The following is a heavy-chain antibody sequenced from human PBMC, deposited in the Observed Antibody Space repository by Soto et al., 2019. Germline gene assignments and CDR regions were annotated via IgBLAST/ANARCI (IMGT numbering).Heavy chain of an antibody. J-gene: IGHJ4*02. CDR2: ISSSSSTI. V-gene: IGHV3-48*02. CDR1: GFTFSSYS. CDR3: ARGPELKWELPPFFDY. D-gene: IGHD1-26*01. Sequence: EVQLVESGGGLVQPGGSLRLSCAASGFTFSSYSMNWVRQAPGKGLEWVSYISSSSSTIYYADSVKGRFTISRDNAKNSLYLQMNSLRDEDTAVYYCARGPELKWELPPFFDYWGQGTLVTVSS.